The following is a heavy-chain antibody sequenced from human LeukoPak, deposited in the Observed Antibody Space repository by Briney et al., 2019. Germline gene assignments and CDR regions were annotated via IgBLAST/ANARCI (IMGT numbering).Heavy chain of an antibody. CDR1: GGSISSYY. D-gene: IGHD5-18*01. Sequence: SETLSLTCTVSGGSISSYYWSWIRQPAGKGLEWIGRIYTSGSTNYNPSLKSRVTISVDTSKNQFSLKLSSVTAADTAVYYCARARKERGKYSYGFQYGAFDIWGQGTMVTVSS. CDR3: ARARKERGKYSYGFQYGAFDI. V-gene: IGHV4-4*07. J-gene: IGHJ3*02. CDR2: IYTSGST.